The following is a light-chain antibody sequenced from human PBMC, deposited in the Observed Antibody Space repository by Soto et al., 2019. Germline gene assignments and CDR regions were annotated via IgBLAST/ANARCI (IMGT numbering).Light chain of an antibody. CDR1: SSNIGSNA. J-gene: IGLJ2*01. V-gene: IGLV1-44*01. CDR3: AAWDDSLNGVV. Sequence: QAVVTQPPSASGTPGQRVTISCSGSSSNIGSNAVNWYQHLPGTAPKLLLYTNTQRPSGVPDRFSGSKSGASASLAISGLQSEDEADYYCAAWDDSLNGVVFGGGTKVTVL. CDR2: TNT.